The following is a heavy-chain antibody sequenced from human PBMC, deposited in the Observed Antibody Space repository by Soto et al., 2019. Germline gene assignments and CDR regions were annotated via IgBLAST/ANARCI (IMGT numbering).Heavy chain of an antibody. Sequence: GGSLRLSCAASGFTFSSYAMHWVRQAPGKGLEWVAVISYDGSNKYYADSVKGRFTISRDNSKNTLYLQMNSLRAEDTAVYYCARDWVLEWPEGPFDYWGRGTLVTVSS. CDR1: GFTFSSYA. CDR3: ARDWVLEWPEGPFDY. V-gene: IGHV3-30-3*01. D-gene: IGHD3-3*01. CDR2: ISYDGSNK. J-gene: IGHJ4*02.